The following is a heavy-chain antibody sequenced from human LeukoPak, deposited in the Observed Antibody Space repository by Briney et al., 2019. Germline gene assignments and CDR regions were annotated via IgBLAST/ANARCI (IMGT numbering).Heavy chain of an antibody. J-gene: IGHJ4*02. V-gene: IGHV1-2*04. CDR3: ARGSDIVVVVAASPPDY. CDR1: GYTFTGYY. D-gene: IGHD2-15*01. CDR2: INPNSGGT. Sequence: ASVKVSCKASGYTFTGYYMHWVRQAPGQGLEWMGWINPNSGGTNYAQKFQGWVTMTRDTSISTAYMELSRLRSDDMAVYYCARGSDIVVVVAASPPDYWGQGTLVTVSS.